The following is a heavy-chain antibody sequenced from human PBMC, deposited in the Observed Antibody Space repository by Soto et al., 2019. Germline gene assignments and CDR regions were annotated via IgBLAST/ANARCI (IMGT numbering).Heavy chain of an antibody. CDR3: AKDNSLHWFDP. CDR1: GFSFSTYA. CDR2: FNGNGGGT. V-gene: IGHV3-23*01. Sequence: GGSLRLSCATSGFSFSTYAMTWVRQAPGKGLEWVSTFNGNGGGTYYADSVKGRFTISRDNSKNTLYLQMDSLRAEDTATYYCAKDNSLHWFDPWGQGTLVTVS. J-gene: IGHJ5*02. D-gene: IGHD2-15*01.